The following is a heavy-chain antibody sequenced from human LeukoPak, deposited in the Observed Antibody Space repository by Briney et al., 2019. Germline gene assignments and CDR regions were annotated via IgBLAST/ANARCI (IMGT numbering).Heavy chain of an antibody. CDR1: GFTFSNYG. V-gene: IGHV3-30*18. Sequence: PAGSLRLSCTGSGFTFSNYGIRWVRQAPGKGLEWVAVISYAGSNKYYAESVKGRFTISRDNSKNTVYLQMNSLRAEDTAVYYCAKELGDPDYWGQRTLVTVSS. CDR3: AKELGDPDY. D-gene: IGHD1-26*01. J-gene: IGHJ4*02. CDR2: ISYAGSNK.